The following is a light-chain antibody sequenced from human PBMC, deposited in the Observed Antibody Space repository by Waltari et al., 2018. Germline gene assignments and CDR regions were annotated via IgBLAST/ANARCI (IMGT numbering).Light chain of an antibody. V-gene: IGKV1-39*01. J-gene: IGKJ3*01. CDR3: QQSYSTPLT. CDR2: AAS. CDR1: QSISSY. Sequence: DIQIAQSPSSLSASVVDRVTITCRASQSISSYLNWYQQKPGKAPKLLIYAASSLQSGVPSRFSGSGSGTDFTLTISSLQPEDFATYYCQQSYSTPLTFGPGTKVDIK.